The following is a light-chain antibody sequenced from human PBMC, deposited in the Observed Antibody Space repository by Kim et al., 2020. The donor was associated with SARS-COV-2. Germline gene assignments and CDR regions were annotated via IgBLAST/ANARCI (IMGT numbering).Light chain of an antibody. CDR2: AAS. CDR1: QGIGTW. Sequence: SAVGGDRATITCRASQGIGTWLAWYQQKPGKAPKLMIDAASTLQSGVPSRFSGSGSGTDFTLTITSLQHEDCATYYCQQAYSPITFGQGTRLEIK. V-gene: IGKV1-12*01. J-gene: IGKJ5*01. CDR3: QQAYSPIT.